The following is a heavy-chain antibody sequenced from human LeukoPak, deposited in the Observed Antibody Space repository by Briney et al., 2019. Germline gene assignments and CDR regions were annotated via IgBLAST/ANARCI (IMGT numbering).Heavy chain of an antibody. J-gene: IGHJ3*02. V-gene: IGHV4-59*01. CDR2: IYYSGST. D-gene: IGHD1-26*01. Sequence: SETLSLTCTVSGGSISSYYWSWIRQPPGKGLEWIGYIYYSGSTNYNPSLKSRVTISVDTSKNQFSLTLSSVIAADTAVYYCARDPSGSYGRRGASDIWGQGTMVTVSS. CDR1: GGSISSYY. CDR3: ARDPSGSYGRRGASDI.